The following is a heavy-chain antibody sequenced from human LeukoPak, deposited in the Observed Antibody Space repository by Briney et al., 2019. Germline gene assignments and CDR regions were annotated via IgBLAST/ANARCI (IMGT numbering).Heavy chain of an antibody. CDR3: ATKAHSGIYGLGYYMDV. V-gene: IGHV3-48*03. CDR1: GFTFSSYE. D-gene: IGHD1-26*01. J-gene: IGHJ6*03. Sequence: GGSLRLSCAASGFTFSSYEMNWVRQAPGKGLEWVSYISSSGSTIYYADSVKGRFTISRDNAKNSLYLQMNSLRAGDTAVYYCATKAHSGIYGLGYYMDVWGRGTTVTVSS. CDR2: ISSSGSTI.